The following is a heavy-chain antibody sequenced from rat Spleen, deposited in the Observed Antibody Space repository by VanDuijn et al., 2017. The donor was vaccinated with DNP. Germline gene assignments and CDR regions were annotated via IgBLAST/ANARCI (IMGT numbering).Heavy chain of an antibody. D-gene: IGHD1-12*01. V-gene: IGHV2-19*01. CDR1: GFSLINYG. Sequence: QVQLKESGPGLVQPSQTLSLTCTVSGFSLINYGIVWVRQPPGKGLEWMGRMQSDGNTDYNSVLKSRLSISRDTSKSQVFLKMNSVQTEDTATYFCARGGYYDDAMDAWGQGTSVTVSS. CDR3: ARGGYYDDAMDA. J-gene: IGHJ4*01. CDR2: MQSDGNT.